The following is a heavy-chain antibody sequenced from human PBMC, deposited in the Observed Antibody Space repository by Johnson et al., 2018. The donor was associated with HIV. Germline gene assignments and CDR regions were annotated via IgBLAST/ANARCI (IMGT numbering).Heavy chain of an antibody. Sequence: QVQLVESGGGVVQPGRSLRLSCAASGFTVSSYAMHWVRQAPGKGLEWVAFIRYDGSNKYYADSVKGRFTISRDNSKNTLYLQMNSLRAEDTAFYYCARGEWELNAGHGFDIWGQGTMVTVSS. D-gene: IGHD1-26*01. CDR2: IRYDGSNK. CDR3: ARGEWELNAGHGFDI. CDR1: GFTVSSYA. V-gene: IGHV3-33*08. J-gene: IGHJ3*02.